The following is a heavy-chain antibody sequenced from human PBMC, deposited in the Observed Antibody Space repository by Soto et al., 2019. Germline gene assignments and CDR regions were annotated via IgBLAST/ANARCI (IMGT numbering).Heavy chain of an antibody. CDR2: ISAYNGNT. D-gene: IGHD3-22*01. CDR1: GYTFTSYG. CDR3: ARDRRGYDPRGFDP. J-gene: IGHJ5*02. V-gene: IGHV1-18*01. Sequence: ASVKVSCKASGYTFTSYGISWVRQAPGQGLEWMGWISAYNGNTNYAQKLQGRVTMTTDTSTSTAYMELRSLRSDDTAVYSCARDRRGYDPRGFDPWGQGTLVTVSS.